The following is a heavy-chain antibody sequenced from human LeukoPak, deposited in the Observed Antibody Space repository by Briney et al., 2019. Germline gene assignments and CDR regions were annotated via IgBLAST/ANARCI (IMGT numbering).Heavy chain of an antibody. CDR1: GYTFTSYG. D-gene: IGHD3-3*01. CDR2: ISAYNGNT. CDR3: AFAPITIFGVVDAFDI. V-gene: IGHV1-18*01. J-gene: IGHJ3*02. Sequence: ASVKVSCKASGYTFTSYGISWVRQAPGQGLEWMGWISAYNGNTNCAQKLQGRVTMTTDTSTSTAYMELRSLRSDDTAVYYCAFAPITIFGVVDAFDIWGQGTMVTVSS.